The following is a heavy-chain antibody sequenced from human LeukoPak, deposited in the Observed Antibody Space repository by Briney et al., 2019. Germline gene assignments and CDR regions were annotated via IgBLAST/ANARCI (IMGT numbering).Heavy chain of an antibody. V-gene: IGHV4-59*11. CDR1: GGSISSHY. Sequence: SETLSLTCTVSGGSISSHYWSWIRQPPGKGLEWIGYIYYSGSTNYNPSLKSRVTISVDTSKNQFSLKLSSVTAADTAVYYCARSYYYDSGGPIDYWGQGTLVTVSS. D-gene: IGHD3-22*01. CDR2: IYYSGST. CDR3: ARSYYYDSGGPIDY. J-gene: IGHJ4*02.